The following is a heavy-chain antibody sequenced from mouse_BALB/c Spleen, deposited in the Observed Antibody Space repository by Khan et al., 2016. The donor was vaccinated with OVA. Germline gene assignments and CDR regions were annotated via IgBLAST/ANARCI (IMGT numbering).Heavy chain of an antibody. Sequence: QIQLVQSGPELKKPGETVKMSCKASGYTFKNYGMNWVKRAPGKALKWMGWINTYTGEPTYADDFKGRFAFSLETSASTAYLQINNLKNEDMATYFCARGRNYYGSWFAYWGQGTLVTVSA. V-gene: IGHV9-1*02. CDR3: ARGRNYYGSWFAY. CDR1: GYTFKNYG. CDR2: INTYTGEP. D-gene: IGHD1-1*01. J-gene: IGHJ3*01.